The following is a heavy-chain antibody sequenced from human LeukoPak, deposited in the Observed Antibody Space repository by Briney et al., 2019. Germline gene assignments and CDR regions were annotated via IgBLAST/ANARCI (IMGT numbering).Heavy chain of an antibody. V-gene: IGHV4-38-2*02. J-gene: IGHJ6*03. CDR1: GYSISSGYY. CDR2: IYHSGST. Sequence: PSETLSLTCTVSGYSISSGYYWGWIRQPPGKGLEWIGSIYHSGSTYYNPSPKSRVTISVDTSKNQFSLKLSSVTAADTAVYYCARGFGQWTYYYYMDVWGKGTTVTVSS. CDR3: ARGFGQWTYYYYMDV. D-gene: IGHD3-10*01.